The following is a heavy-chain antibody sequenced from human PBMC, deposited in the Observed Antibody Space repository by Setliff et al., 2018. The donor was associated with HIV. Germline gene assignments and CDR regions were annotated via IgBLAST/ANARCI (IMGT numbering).Heavy chain of an antibody. D-gene: IGHD3-3*01. CDR2: INHSGST. Sequence: SETLSLTCAVYGGSFSGYYWSWIRQPPGKGLEWIGEINHSGSTNYNPSLKSRVTISVDTSKNQFSLKLSSVTAADTAVYYCARVSHTPGQSYDFCSGPYYCMDVWGHGTPVTVSS. CDR1: GGSFSGYY. J-gene: IGHJ6*02. V-gene: IGHV4-34*01. CDR3: ARVSHTPGQSYDFCSGPYYCMDV.